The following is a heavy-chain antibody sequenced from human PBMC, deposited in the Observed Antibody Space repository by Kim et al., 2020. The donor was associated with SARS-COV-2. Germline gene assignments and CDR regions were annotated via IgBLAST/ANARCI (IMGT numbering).Heavy chain of an antibody. CDR2: IYYSGTT. D-gene: IGHD2-15*01. CDR3: ARRGCSSGNCWVNY. Sequence: SETLSLTCTVSGGSISSSGYYWGWIRQPPGKGLEWIGSIYYSGTTYYTPSLKSRVTISVDTSKNQFSLKLSSVAATDTAMYYCARRGCSSGNCWVNYWGQGILVTVSS. CDR1: GGSISSSGYY. J-gene: IGHJ4*02. V-gene: IGHV4-39*01.